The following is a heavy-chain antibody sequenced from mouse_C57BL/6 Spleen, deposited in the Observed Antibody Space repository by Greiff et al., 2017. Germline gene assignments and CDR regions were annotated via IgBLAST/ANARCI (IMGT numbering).Heavy chain of an antibody. CDR2: IYPRSGNT. Sequence: QVQLKESGAELARPGASVKLSCTASGYTFTSYGISWVKQRPGQGLEWIGEIYPRSGNTYYNEKFKGKATLTADKSSSTAYLELRSLTSEDSAVYFCRGSEGYFDGWGTGTTVTVSS. J-gene: IGHJ1*03. CDR3: RGSEGYFDG. CDR1: GYTFTSYG. V-gene: IGHV1-81*01. D-gene: IGHD1-1*01.